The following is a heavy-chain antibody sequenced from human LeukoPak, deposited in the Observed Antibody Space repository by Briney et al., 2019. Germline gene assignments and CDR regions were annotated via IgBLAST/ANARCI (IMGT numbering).Heavy chain of an antibody. CDR2: INPNSGGT. V-gene: IGHV1-2*02. J-gene: IGHJ4*02. CDR1: GYTFTGYY. CDR3: ARGPHERSGYPDD. D-gene: IGHD3-22*01. Sequence: ASVKVSCEASGYTFTGYYMHWVRQAPGQGLEWMGWINPNSGGTNYAQKFQGRVTLTTDTSTSTAYMELRSLRSDDTAVYYCARGPHERSGYPDDWGQGTPVTVSS.